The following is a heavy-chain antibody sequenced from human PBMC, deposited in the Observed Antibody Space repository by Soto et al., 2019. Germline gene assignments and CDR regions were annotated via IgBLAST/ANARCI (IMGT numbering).Heavy chain of an antibody. CDR3: ARERIYCSGGSCYYAMGV. D-gene: IGHD2-15*01. J-gene: IGHJ6*02. Sequence: QVQLQESGPGLVKPSETLSLTCTVSRGSVSSGSYYWSWIRQPPGKGLGWIGTIYYRGSTNYNPALKSPLTIAVDTSKNKFSLKLSSLTAADTAVYYCARERIYCSGGSCYYAMGVWGQGTTVTVSS. CDR2: IYYRGST. V-gene: IGHV4-61*01. CDR1: RGSVSSGSYY.